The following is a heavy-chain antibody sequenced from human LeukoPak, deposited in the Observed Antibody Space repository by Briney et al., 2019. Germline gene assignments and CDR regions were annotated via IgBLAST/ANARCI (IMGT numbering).Heavy chain of an antibody. D-gene: IGHD3-22*01. CDR1: GFTFSDYY. Sequence: GGSLRLSCAASGFTFSDYYMSWIRQAPGKGLEWVSYISSSSSYTNYADSVKGRFTISRDNAKNPLYLQMNSLRAEDTAVYYCARDADLRDYDSSGYYSYWGQGTLVTVSS. CDR2: ISSSSSYT. V-gene: IGHV3-11*05. CDR3: ARDADLRDYDSSGYYSY. J-gene: IGHJ4*02.